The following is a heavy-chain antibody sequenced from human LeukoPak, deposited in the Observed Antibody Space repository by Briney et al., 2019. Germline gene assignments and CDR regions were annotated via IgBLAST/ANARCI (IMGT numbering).Heavy chain of an antibody. V-gene: IGHV4-30-4*01. Sequence: SETLSLTCTVSGGSISSGDYYWSWIRQPPGKGLEWIGYIYYSGSTYYDPSLKSRVTISVDTSKNQFSLKLSSVTAADTAVYYCASLSDLLQAFDIWGQGTMATVSS. CDR2: IYYSGST. J-gene: IGHJ3*02. CDR1: GGSISSGDYY. D-gene: IGHD3-3*01. CDR3: ASLSDLLQAFDI.